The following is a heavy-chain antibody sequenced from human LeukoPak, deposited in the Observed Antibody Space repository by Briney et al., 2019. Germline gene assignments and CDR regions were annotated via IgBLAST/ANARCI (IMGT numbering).Heavy chain of an antibody. J-gene: IGHJ2*01. Sequence: GRSLRLSCAASGFTFSSYGMHWVRQAPGKGLEGVAVIWYDGSNKYYADSVKGRFTISRDNSKNTLYLQMNSLRAEDTAVYYCARVGGYCSGGGCYSIKHGGYFDLWGRGTLVTVSS. CDR3: ARVGGYCSGGGCYSIKHGGYFDL. CDR2: IWYDGSNK. CDR1: GFTFSSYG. V-gene: IGHV3-33*01. D-gene: IGHD2-15*01.